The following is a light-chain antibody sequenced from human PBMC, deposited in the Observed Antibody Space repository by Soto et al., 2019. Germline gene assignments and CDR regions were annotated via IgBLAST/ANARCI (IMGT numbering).Light chain of an antibody. V-gene: IGKV1-9*01. CDR3: QQLLSYPIT. Sequence: DIKLTQSPSVLSAYIGDRVTITCRASHVISSYLAWYQQKPGKAPKLLIYAASTLQSGVPLRFSGSGSGTSFTLTISSLQPEDFATYYCQQLLSYPITFGQGTRLEIK. CDR1: HVISSY. J-gene: IGKJ5*01. CDR2: AAS.